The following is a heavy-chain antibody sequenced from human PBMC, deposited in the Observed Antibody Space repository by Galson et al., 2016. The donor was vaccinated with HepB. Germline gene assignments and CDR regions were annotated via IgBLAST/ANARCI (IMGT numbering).Heavy chain of an antibody. CDR1: GFTFNSFA. V-gene: IGHV3-23*01. D-gene: IGHD4-17*01. CDR3: AKDFSLRWHDYGDPSPLGKYGMDV. J-gene: IGHJ6*02. Sequence: SLRLSCAASGFTFNSFAMNWVRQAPGKGLEWVSGISDVATSTYYADSVKGRFTISRDNSKTRLSLQMNSLTAEDTAVYYCAKDFSLRWHDYGDPSPLGKYGMDVWGQGTTVTVSS. CDR2: ISDVATST.